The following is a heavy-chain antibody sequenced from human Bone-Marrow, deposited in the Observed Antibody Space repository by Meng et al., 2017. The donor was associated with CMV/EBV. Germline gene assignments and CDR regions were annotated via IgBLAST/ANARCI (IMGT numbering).Heavy chain of an antibody. Sequence: ETLSLTCAASGFTFSSYGMHWVRQAPGKGLEWVANIKQDGSEKYYVDSVKGRFTISRDNAKNSLYLQMNSLRAEDTAVYYCARDYSYDYWGQGTLVTVSS. D-gene: IGHD4-11*01. CDR1: GFTFSSYG. CDR3: ARDYSYDY. V-gene: IGHV3-7*01. CDR2: IKQDGSEK. J-gene: IGHJ4*02.